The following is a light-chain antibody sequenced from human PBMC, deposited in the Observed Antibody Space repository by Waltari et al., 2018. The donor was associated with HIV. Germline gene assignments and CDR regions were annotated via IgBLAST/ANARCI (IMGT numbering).Light chain of an antibody. V-gene: IGLV1-44*01. Sequence: QSVLTQPPSASRTPGQRVLMSCSGNKSNVGNNFVSWFQQVPGGAPKLVSYTNDRRPSGVPDRFSGAKSGSSASLAISGLQSDDEADYFCASWDDNLGHWVFGVGTKLTV. J-gene: IGLJ3*02. CDR3: ASWDDNLGHWV. CDR1: KSNVGNNF. CDR2: TND.